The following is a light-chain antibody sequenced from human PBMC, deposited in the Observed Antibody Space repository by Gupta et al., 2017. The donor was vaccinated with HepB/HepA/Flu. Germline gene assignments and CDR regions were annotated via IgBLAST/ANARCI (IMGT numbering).Light chain of an antibody. CDR1: QSPLHSSGRTF. CDR3: RQSLQLPRT. Sequence: DIVMTQTPLSLSVTPGQPASISCKSSQSPLHSSGRTFFYWFLQKPGQPPQLLIYEVSNRFSGVPERLSGSWSGTDFTLKFSRVEAEDVGVYYCRQSLQLPRTFGQGTKVEIK. CDR2: EVS. V-gene: IGKV2D-29*01. J-gene: IGKJ1*01.